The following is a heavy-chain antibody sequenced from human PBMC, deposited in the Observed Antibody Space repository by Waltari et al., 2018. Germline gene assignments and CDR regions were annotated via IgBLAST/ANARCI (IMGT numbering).Heavy chain of an antibody. CDR1: GGSFSGYY. CDR3: ARGHLGAPSIAALDY. V-gene: IGHV4-34*01. CDR2: INHIGST. J-gene: IGHJ4*02. D-gene: IGHD6-6*01. Sequence: QVQLQQWGAGLLKPSETLSLTCAVYGGSFSGYYWSWIRQPPGKGLEWIGDINHIGSTNSNPSLKSRVTISVDTSKNQFSLKLSSVTAADTAVYYCARGHLGAPSIAALDYWGQGTLVTVSS.